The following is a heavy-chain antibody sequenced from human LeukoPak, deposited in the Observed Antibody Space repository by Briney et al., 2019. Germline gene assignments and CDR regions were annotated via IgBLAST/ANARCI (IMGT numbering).Heavy chain of an antibody. CDR2: INHSGGT. V-gene: IGHV4-34*01. CDR3: ARAVGSGSFQTYYYYMDV. D-gene: IGHD3-10*01. J-gene: IGHJ6*03. CDR1: GGSFSGYY. Sequence: PSETLSLTCAVYGGSFSGYYWSWIRQPPGKGLEWIGEINHSGGTNYNPSLKSRVTISVDTSKNQFSLKLSSVTAADTAVYYCARAVGSGSFQTYYYYMDVWGKGTTVTISS.